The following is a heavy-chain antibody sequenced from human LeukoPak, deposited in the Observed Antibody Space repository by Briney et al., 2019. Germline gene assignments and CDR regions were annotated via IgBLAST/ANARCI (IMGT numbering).Heavy chain of an antibody. CDR2: IIPILATP. CDR1: GYTFTSYG. CDR3: ARFSRDAFDI. D-gene: IGHD2/OR15-2a*01. Sequence: GASVKVSCKASGYTFTSYGINWVRQAPGQGLEWMGGIIPILATPNYAQKFQGRVKINADKSTSTVYMELSSLRSEDTAIYYCARFSRDAFDIWGQGTLVTVSS. J-gene: IGHJ3*02. V-gene: IGHV1-69*06.